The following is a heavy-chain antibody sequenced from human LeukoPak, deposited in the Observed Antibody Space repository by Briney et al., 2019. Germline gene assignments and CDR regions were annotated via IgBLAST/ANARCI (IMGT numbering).Heavy chain of an antibody. Sequence: ASVKVSCKASGYTFTGYYMHWVRQAPGQGLEWMGWINPNSGGTNYAQKFQGRVTMTRDTSISTAYMELSRLRSDDTAVYYCARAEDIVVVAAAIPFDYWGQGTLVTVSS. V-gene: IGHV1-2*02. J-gene: IGHJ4*02. CDR3: ARAEDIVVVAAAIPFDY. CDR2: INPNSGGT. CDR1: GYTFTGYY. D-gene: IGHD2-2*01.